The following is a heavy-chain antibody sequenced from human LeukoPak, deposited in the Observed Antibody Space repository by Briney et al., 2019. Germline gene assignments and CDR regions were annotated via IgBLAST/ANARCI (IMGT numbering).Heavy chain of an antibody. CDR3: ARQDGPYYFDY. CDR2: ISSSSSYI. J-gene: IGHJ4*02. CDR1: GFTFSSYS. Sequence: GSLRLSCAASGFTFSSYSMNWVRQAPGKGLEWVSSISSSSSYIYYADSVKGRFTISRDNAKNSLYLQMNSLRAEDTAVYYCARQDGPYYFDYWGQGTLVTVSS. D-gene: IGHD4-17*01. V-gene: IGHV3-21*01.